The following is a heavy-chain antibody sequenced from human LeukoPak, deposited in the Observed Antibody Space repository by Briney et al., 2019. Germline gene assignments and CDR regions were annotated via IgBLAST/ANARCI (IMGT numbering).Heavy chain of an antibody. V-gene: IGHV1-18*01. D-gene: IGHD3-22*01. Sequence: GASVKVSCKASGYTFTSYGISWVRQAPGQGLEWMGWISAYNGNTNYAQKLQGRVTMTTDTSTSTAYMELRSLKSADTAVYYCASLKNYYDSSGYLVTDAFDIWGQGTMVTVSS. CDR3: ASLKNYYDSSGYLVTDAFDI. CDR1: GYTFTSYG. J-gene: IGHJ3*02. CDR2: ISAYNGNT.